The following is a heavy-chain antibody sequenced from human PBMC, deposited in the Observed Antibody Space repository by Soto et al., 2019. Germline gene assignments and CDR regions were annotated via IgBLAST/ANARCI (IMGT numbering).Heavy chain of an antibody. CDR1: GGTFSSYA. D-gene: IGHD2-2*01. Sequence: QVQLVQSGAEVRKTGSSVKLSCKASGGTFSSYAFSWVRQAPRQGLEWMGGIIPMFRTPNYAQKFSDRVTITADESTTTLYLELTGLKSDDTALYFCASMPSVILNAYRFVTPFDIWGQGTMVSVSA. CDR3: ASMPSVILNAYRFVTPFDI. J-gene: IGHJ3*02. CDR2: IIPMFRTP. V-gene: IGHV1-69*12.